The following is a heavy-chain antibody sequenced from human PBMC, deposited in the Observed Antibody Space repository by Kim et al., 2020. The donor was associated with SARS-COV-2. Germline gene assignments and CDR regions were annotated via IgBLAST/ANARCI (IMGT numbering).Heavy chain of an antibody. Sequence: SETLSLTCTVSGGSISSSSYYWGWIRQPPGKGLEWIGSIYYSGSTYYNPSLKSRVTISVDTSKNQFSLKLSSVTAADTAVYYCASPPGFYYDSSGRQVKDAFDIWGQGTMVTVSS. CDR1: GGSISSSSYY. CDR3: ASPPGFYYDSSGRQVKDAFDI. V-gene: IGHV4-39*01. CDR2: IYYSGST. D-gene: IGHD3-22*01. J-gene: IGHJ3*02.